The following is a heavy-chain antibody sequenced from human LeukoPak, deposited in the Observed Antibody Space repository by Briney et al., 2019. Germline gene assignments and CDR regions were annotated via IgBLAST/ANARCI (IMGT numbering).Heavy chain of an antibody. V-gene: IGHV4-34*01. CDR3: ARGTTASDLDGTAY. CDR2: INHSGST. J-gene: IGHJ4*02. CDR1: GGSFSGYY. D-gene: IGHD5-18*01. Sequence: SETLSLTCAVYGGSFSGYYWSWIRQPPGKGLEWIGEINHSGSTNYNPSLKSRVTISLDTPKNQFSLKVNFVTAADTAVYCCARGTTASDLDGTAYWGQGTLVTVSS.